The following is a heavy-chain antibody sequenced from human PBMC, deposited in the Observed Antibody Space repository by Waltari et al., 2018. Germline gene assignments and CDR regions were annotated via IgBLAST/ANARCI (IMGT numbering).Heavy chain of an antibody. CDR1: GGSISSSSYY. CDR3: ARYYGSGSTPFDY. Sequence: QLQLQESGPGLVKPSETLSLTCTVSGGSISSSSYYWGWIRQPPGKGLEWIGSIYYSGSTYHNPSLKSRVTISVDTSKNQFSLKLSSVTAADTAVYYCARYYGSGSTPFDYWGQGTLVTVSS. D-gene: IGHD3-10*01. V-gene: IGHV4-39*01. J-gene: IGHJ4*02. CDR2: IYYSGST.